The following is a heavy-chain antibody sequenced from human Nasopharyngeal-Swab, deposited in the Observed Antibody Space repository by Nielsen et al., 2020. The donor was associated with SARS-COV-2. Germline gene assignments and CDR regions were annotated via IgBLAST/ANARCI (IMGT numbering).Heavy chain of an antibody. J-gene: IGHJ6*03. V-gene: IGHV3-23*01. CDR3: AKDPSTLGIFYYFYMDV. CDR1: RFTFSSYA. CDR2: ISGSGGST. D-gene: IGHD3-16*01. Sequence: GESLKISCAASRFTFSSYAMSWVRQAPGKGPEWVSAISGSGGSTYYADSVKGRFTISRDNSKNTLYLQMNSLRAEDTAVYYCAKDPSTLGIFYYFYMDVWGKGTTVTVSS.